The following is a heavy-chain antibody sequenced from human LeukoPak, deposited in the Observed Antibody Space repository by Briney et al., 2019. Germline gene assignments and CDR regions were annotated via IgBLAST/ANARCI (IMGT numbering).Heavy chain of an antibody. D-gene: IGHD3-10*01. CDR1: GFTFSSAW. V-gene: IGHV3-15*01. J-gene: IGHJ4*02. CDR3: TTDRGLHYYGSGSYYYNHLSEC. Sequence: PGGSLRLSCAASGFTFSSAWMSWVRQAPGKGLEWVGRIKSKTDGGTTDYAAPVKGRFTISRDDSKNTLYLQMNSLKTEDTAVYYCTTDRGLHYYGSGSYYYNHLSECWGQGTLVTVSS. CDR2: IKSKTDGGTT.